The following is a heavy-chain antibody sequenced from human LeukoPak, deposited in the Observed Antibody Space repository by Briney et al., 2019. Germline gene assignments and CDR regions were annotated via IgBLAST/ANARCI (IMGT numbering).Heavy chain of an antibody. Sequence: SETLSLTCAVSGGSISSSNWWSWVRQPPGKGLEWIGEIYHSGSTNYNPSLKSRVTISVDKSKNQFSLKLSSVTAADTAVYYCARWSAAAAGLYNWFDPWGQGTLVTVSS. CDR3: ARWSAAAAGLYNWFDP. CDR1: GGSISSSNW. CDR2: IYHSGST. V-gene: IGHV4-4*02. J-gene: IGHJ5*02. D-gene: IGHD6-13*01.